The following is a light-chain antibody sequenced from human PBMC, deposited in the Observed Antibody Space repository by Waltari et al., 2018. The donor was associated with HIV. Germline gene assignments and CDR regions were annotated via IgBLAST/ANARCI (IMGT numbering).Light chain of an antibody. CDR2: EDN. Sequence: NFMLPQPHSVSESPGKTVTISCPRSSGSIASTYGQWYQQRPGSAPTTVIYEDNQRPSGVPDRFSGSIDSSSNSASLTISGLKTEDEADYYCQSYDSSNPNWVFGGGTKLTVL. J-gene: IGLJ3*02. CDR3: QSYDSSNPNWV. V-gene: IGLV6-57*04. CDR1: SGSIASTY.